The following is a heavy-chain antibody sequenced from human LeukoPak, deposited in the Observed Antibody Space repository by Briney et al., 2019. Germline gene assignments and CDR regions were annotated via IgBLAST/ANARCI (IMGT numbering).Heavy chain of an antibody. Sequence: SETLSLTCTVSGGSISSYYWSWIRQPAGKGLEWIGRIYTSGSTNYNPSLKSRVTMSVDTSKNQFSLKLGSVTAADTAVYYCARLQLELMQPNDNWFDPWGQGTLVTVSS. CDR3: ARLQLELMQPNDNWFDP. CDR2: IYTSGST. V-gene: IGHV4-4*07. CDR1: GGSISSYY. D-gene: IGHD1-1*01. J-gene: IGHJ5*02.